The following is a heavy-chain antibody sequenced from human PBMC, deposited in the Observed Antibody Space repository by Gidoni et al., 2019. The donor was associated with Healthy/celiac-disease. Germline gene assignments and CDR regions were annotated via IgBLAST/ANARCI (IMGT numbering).Heavy chain of an antibody. V-gene: IGHV4-39*01. CDR2: IYYSGST. D-gene: IGHD3-22*01. CDR3: ARHVSAYYDSSGYGPFDY. J-gene: IGHJ4*02. CDR1: GCSTSSSSYA. Sequence: QRQLQESGPGLVKPSETLSHTCPGSGCSTSSSSYAWGWIRQPPGKGLEWIVSIYYSGSTYYNPSLKSRVTISVDTSKNQFSLKLSSVTAADTAVYYCARHVSAYYDSSGYGPFDYWGQGTLVTVSS.